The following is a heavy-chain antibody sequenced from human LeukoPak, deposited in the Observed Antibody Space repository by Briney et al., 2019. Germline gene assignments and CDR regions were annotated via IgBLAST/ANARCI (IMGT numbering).Heavy chain of an antibody. J-gene: IGHJ5*02. CDR3: ARHTTLDP. CDR2: IKQDGSEK. CDR1: GFTFSDYW. D-gene: IGHD1-14*01. Sequence: GGSLRLSCAVSGFTFSDYWMNWVRQAPGKGLEWVANIKQDGSEKHYVDSVKGRFTISRDNAKNSLYLQMNSLRAEDTAVYYCARHTTLDPWGQGALVTASS. V-gene: IGHV3-7*01.